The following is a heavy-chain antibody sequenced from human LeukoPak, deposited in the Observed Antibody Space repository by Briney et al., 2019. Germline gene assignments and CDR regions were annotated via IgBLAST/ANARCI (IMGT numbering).Heavy chain of an antibody. CDR3: AREYCSGGRCQYYFDY. D-gene: IGHD2-15*01. Sequence: GGSLRLSCAASGFTFSSYAMHWVRQAPGKGLKYVSGISSDGGSPFHVNSVKGRFTISRDNSKDTLYLQMGSLGAEDMAVYYCAREYCSGGRCQYYFDYWGQGTLVTVSS. CDR2: ISSDGGSP. J-gene: IGHJ4*02. V-gene: IGHV3-64*01. CDR1: GFTFSSYA.